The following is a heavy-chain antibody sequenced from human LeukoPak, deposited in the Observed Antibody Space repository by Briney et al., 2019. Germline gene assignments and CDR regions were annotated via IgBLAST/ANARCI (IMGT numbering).Heavy chain of an antibody. D-gene: IGHD2-15*01. CDR1: GYTFTSYG. J-gene: IGHJ3*02. Sequence: ASVKVSCKASGYTFTSYGISWVRQAPGQGLEWMGWISAYNGNTNYAQKFQGRVTMTRDTSITTAYMELSRLRSDDTAVYYCAVSYCSGGICYSDDAFDIWGQGTMVTVSS. V-gene: IGHV1-18*01. CDR3: AVSYCSGGICYSDDAFDI. CDR2: ISAYNGNT.